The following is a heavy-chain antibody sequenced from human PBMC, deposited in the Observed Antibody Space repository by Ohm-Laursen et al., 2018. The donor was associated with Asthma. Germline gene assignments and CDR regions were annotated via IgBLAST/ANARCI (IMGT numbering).Heavy chain of an antibody. CDR1: GFSVSRHF. V-gene: IGHV3-53*01. CDR2: IYPGGAT. CDR3: ARAIVVVVAATPYNWFDP. J-gene: IGHJ5*02. D-gene: IGHD2-15*01. Sequence: SLRLSCAASGFSVSRHFMNWIRQGPEKGLEWVSDIYPGGATFYADSVKGRFTISRDDSKNTLNLQMSSLRGDDTAVYYCARAIVVVVAATPYNWFDPWGQGTLVTVSS.